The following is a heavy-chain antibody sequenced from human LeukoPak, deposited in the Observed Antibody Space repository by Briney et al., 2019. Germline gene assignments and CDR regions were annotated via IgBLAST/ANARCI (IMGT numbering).Heavy chain of an antibody. V-gene: IGHV4-31*03. J-gene: IGHJ5*02. CDR3: ARDGVSTVRGPQRWFDP. CDR2: IYYSGST. D-gene: IGHD3-10*01. CDR1: GGSISSGGYY. Sequence: SETLSLTCTVSGGSISSGGYYWSWIRQHPGKGLEWIGYIYYSGSTYYNPSLKSRVTISVDTSKNQFSLKLSSVTAADTAVYYCARDGVSTVRGPQRWFDPWGQGTLVTVSS.